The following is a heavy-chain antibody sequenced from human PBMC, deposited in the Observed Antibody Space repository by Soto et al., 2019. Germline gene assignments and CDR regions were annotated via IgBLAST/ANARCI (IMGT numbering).Heavy chain of an antibody. D-gene: IGHD2-8*01. J-gene: IGHJ4*02. CDR3: AHRGRYCTNGVCYPQNFDY. CDR1: GFSLSTSGVG. CDR2: IYWDDDK. Sequence: QITLKESGPTLVKPTQTLTLTCTFSGFSLSTSGVGVGWIRQPPGKALEWLALIYWDDDKRYSPSLKSRLTITKDTSKNQVVLIMTNMDPVDTATYYCAHRGRYCTNGVCYPQNFDYWGQGTLVTVSS. V-gene: IGHV2-5*02.